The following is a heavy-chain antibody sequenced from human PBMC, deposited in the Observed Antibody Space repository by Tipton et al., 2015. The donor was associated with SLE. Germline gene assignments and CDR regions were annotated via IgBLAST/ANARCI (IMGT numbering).Heavy chain of an antibody. CDR3: ARGVGATFFNY. D-gene: IGHD1-26*01. V-gene: IGHV4-61*01. J-gene: IGHJ4*02. CDR1: GDSVSSGTYY. CDR2: IYYSGST. Sequence: LRLSCNVSGDSVSSGTYYWSWIRQPPGKELEWIGYIYYSGSTNYIPSLKNRVTISVDMSKNQFSLKLNSVTAADSAVYYCARGVGATFFNYWGQGTLVTVSS.